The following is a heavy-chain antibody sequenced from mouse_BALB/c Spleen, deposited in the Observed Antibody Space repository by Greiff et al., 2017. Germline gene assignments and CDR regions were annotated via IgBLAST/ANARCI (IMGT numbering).Heavy chain of an antibody. J-gene: IGHJ4*01. CDR1: GFTFSSYA. V-gene: IGHV5-6-5*01. CDR3: ARCNWDYAMDY. CDR2: ISSGGST. D-gene: IGHD4-1*01. Sequence: EVHLVESGGGLVKPGGSLKLSCAASGFTFSSYAMSWVRQTPEKRLEWVASISSGGSTYYPDSVKGRFTISRDNARNILYLQMSSLRSEDTAMYYCARCNWDYAMDYWGQGTSVTVSS.